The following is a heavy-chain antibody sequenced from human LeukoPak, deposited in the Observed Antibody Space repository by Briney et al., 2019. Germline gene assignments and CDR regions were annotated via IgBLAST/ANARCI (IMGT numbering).Heavy chain of an antibody. J-gene: IGHJ4*02. CDR1: GFSFSTYV. V-gene: IGHV3-30*18. CDR2: ISYDGSNK. Sequence: GGSLRLSCAASGFSFSTYVMHWVRQAPGRGLEWVAVISYDGSNKYYADSVKGRFTISRDNSKNTLYLQMNSLRAEDTAVYYCAKDDRGYSYGTDYWGQGTLVTVSS. D-gene: IGHD5-18*01. CDR3: AKDDRGYSYGTDY.